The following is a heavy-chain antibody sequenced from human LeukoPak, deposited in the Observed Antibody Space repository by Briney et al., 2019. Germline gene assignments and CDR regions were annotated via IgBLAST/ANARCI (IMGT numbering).Heavy chain of an antibody. CDR1: GYSFTSYW. Sequence: GESLKISCKGSGYSFTSYWIGWVRQMPGKGLEWMGIIYPGDSDTGYSPSFQGQVTISADKSISTAYLQWSSLKASDTAMYYCARQYDILTGTQFDAFDIWGQGTMVTVSS. CDR2: IYPGDSDT. J-gene: IGHJ3*02. D-gene: IGHD3-9*01. V-gene: IGHV5-51*01. CDR3: ARQYDILTGTQFDAFDI.